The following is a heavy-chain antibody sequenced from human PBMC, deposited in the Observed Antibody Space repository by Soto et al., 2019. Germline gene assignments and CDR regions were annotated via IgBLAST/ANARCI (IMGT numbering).Heavy chain of an antibody. CDR2: IYHSGST. CDR3: ARNRRDRGYCSGGSCYGYFDY. J-gene: IGHJ4*02. V-gene: IGHV4-4*02. CDR1: GGSISSSNW. Sequence: PSETLSLTCAVSGGSISSSNWWSWVRQPPGKGLEWIGEIYHSGSTNYNPSLKSRVTISVDKSKNQFSLKLSSVTAADTAVYYCARNRRDRGYCSGGSCYGYFDYWGQGTLVTVSS. D-gene: IGHD2-15*01.